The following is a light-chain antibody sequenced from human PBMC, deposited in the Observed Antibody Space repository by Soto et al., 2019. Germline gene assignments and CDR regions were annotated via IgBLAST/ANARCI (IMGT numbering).Light chain of an antibody. J-gene: IGKJ4*01. CDR2: AAS. Sequence: AIQMTQSPSSLSASVGDRVTITCRASQGIRNDLGWYQQKPGKAPKLLIYAASSLQSGVPLRFSGSGSGTDFTLTISSLQPEDFATYYCQQYYNLPLTFGGGTKVEIK. CDR3: QQYYNLPLT. V-gene: IGKV1-6*01. CDR1: QGIRND.